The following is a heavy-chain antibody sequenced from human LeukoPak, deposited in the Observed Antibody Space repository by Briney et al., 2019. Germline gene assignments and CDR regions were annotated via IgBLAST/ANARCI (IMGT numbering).Heavy chain of an antibody. CDR1: GDSVSSNSAA. J-gene: IGHJ4*02. CDR3: ARAETYGGRVFDC. CDR2: TYYRSKWYN. Sequence: SQTLSLTCAISGDSVSSNSAAWTWIRQSPSRGLEWLGRTYYRSKWYNDYAVSVKSRITLNPDTSKNQFSLQLNSVTPEDTAVYYCARAETYGGRVFDCWGQGTLVTVSS. V-gene: IGHV6-1*01. D-gene: IGHD1-26*01.